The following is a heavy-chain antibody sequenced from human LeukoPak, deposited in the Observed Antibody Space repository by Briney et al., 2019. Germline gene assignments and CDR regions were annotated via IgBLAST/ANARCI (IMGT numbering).Heavy chain of an antibody. Sequence: GGSLRLSCAASGFTFRSYAMSWVRQAPGKGLEWVSVISGSGDSTYYADSVKGRFTISRDNAKNTLYLQMNSLRAEDTAVYYCARVDWNYGGDYWGQGTLVTVSS. D-gene: IGHD1-7*01. CDR3: ARVDWNYGGDY. CDR1: GFTFRSYA. J-gene: IGHJ4*02. CDR2: ISGSGDST. V-gene: IGHV3-23*01.